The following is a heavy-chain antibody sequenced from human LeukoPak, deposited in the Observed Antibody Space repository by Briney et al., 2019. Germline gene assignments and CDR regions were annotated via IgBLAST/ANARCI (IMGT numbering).Heavy chain of an antibody. CDR1: GFSFPNYA. D-gene: IGHD1-1*01. J-gene: IGHJ4*02. V-gene: IGHV3-23*01. Sequence: PGGSLRLSCAASGFSFPNYAMNWVRQAPGKGLEWVSAISGSGSGTYYADTVKGRFTISRDTSKNTVYLQMSSLGVEDTAVYYCAKDRWGTTGTVPEYWGQGTLVTVSS. CDR2: ISGSGSGT. CDR3: AKDRWGTTGTVPEY.